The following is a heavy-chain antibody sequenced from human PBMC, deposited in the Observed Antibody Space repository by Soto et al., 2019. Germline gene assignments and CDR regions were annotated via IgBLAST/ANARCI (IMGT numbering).Heavy chain of an antibody. D-gene: IGHD3-3*01. Sequence: PSATLSLTCTVTGGAISGYYWTWIRQSAGEGLEWIGRIYSSGSTNYNPSLKSRVTISLDTSMNYFSLRLSSVTAADTAVYYCARGQRFSDWFDPWGQGTLVTVSS. CDR3: ARGQRFSDWFDP. CDR2: IYSSGST. CDR1: GGAISGYY. V-gene: IGHV4-4*07. J-gene: IGHJ5*02.